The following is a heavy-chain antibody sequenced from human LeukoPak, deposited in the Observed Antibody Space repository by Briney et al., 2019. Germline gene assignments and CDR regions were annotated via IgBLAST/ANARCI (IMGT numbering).Heavy chain of an antibody. D-gene: IGHD5-24*01. V-gene: IGHV4-34*01. CDR1: GGSCDDYH. Sequence: PSETLSLTCAVYGGSCDDYHCSWIRQPPGKGLEWIGEIHPHGIFYYNSSLTSRVTISIDTSKSQFSLRLTSVTAADTAFYYCARGRDRSKAGDHWGQGSLVTVSS. J-gene: IGHJ4*02. CDR2: IHPHGIF. CDR3: ARGRDRSKAGDH.